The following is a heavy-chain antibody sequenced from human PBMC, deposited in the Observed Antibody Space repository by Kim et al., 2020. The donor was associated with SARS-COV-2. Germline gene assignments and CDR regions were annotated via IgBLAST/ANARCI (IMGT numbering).Heavy chain of an antibody. CDR1: GFTFSTYG. V-gene: IGHV3-30*18. CDR3: SKDQDSSNYHWYFDL. J-gene: IGHJ2*01. CDR2: LPYDGVNA. Sequence: GGSLRLSCAGSGFTFSTYGMHWVRQAPGKGLEWVAVLPYDGVNAYYADSVKGRFTISRDNSNNTLYLQMSSLRAEDTAVYYCSKDQDSSNYHWYFDLWGRGTLVTVSS. D-gene: IGHD3-22*01.